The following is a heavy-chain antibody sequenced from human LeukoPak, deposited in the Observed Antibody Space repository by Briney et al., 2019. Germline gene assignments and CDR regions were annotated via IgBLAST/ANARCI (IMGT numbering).Heavy chain of an antibody. D-gene: IGHD3-9*01. V-gene: IGHV3-48*03. Sequence: GGSLRLSCAASGFTFSSYEMNWVRQAPGKGLEWVSYISSSGSTIYYADSVKGRFTISRDNAKNSLYLQMNSLRAGDTAVYYCARERQGRDILTGYDAFDIWGQGTMVTVSS. J-gene: IGHJ3*02. CDR3: ARERQGRDILTGYDAFDI. CDR2: ISSSGSTI. CDR1: GFTFSSYE.